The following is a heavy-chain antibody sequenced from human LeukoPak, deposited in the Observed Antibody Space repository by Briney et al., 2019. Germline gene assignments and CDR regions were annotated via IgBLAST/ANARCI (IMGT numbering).Heavy chain of an antibody. CDR2: ITYDGSDT. CDR3: ARGPAANSGNYYAGDY. Sequence: PGGSLRLSCVASGFTFSSYWIHWVRQAPGKGLVWVSRITYDGSDTSYADSVNGRFTISRDNAKNTLYLQMNSLKSEDSAAYYCARGPAANSGNYYAGDYWGQGTLVTVSS. J-gene: IGHJ4*02. CDR1: GFTFSSYW. D-gene: IGHD1-26*01. V-gene: IGHV3-74*01.